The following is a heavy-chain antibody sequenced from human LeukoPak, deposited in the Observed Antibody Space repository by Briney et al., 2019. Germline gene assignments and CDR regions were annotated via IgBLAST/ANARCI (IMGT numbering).Heavy chain of an antibody. Sequence: SETLSLTCTVSSVSISSHDWSWIRQSPGKGLEWIGYSHYSGDTSYNPSLKSRVTISLYTSKNQFSLRLSSVTAADTAVYFCAKGEYSRTSYYHYYMDVWGKGTTVTVSS. CDR2: SHYSGDT. CDR1: SVSISSHD. V-gene: IGHV4-59*11. CDR3: AKGEYSRTSYYHYYMDV. D-gene: IGHD6-6*01. J-gene: IGHJ6*03.